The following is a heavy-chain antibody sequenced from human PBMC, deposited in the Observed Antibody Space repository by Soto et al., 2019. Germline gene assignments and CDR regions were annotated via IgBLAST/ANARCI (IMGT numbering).Heavy chain of an antibody. CDR2: INHSGST. CDR3: ARKVTSYCSSTSCPYYFDY. D-gene: IGHD2-2*01. Sequence: SETLSLTCAVYGGSFSGYYWSWIRQPPGKGLEWIGEINHSGSTNYNPSLKSRVTISVDTSKNQFSLKLSSVTAADTAVYYCARKVTSYCSSTSCPYYFDYWGKGTLVTVSS. J-gene: IGHJ4*02. V-gene: IGHV4-34*01. CDR1: GGSFSGYY.